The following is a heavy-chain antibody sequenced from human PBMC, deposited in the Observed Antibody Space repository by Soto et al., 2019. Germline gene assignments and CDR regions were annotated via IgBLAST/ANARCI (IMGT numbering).Heavy chain of an antibody. CDR2: IYYSGST. V-gene: IGHV4-59*01. J-gene: IGHJ4*02. Sequence: QVQLQESGPGLVKPSETLSLTCTVSGGSISSYYWSWIRQPPGKGLEWIGYIYYSGSTNYNPPLKRRVTISVDTSKNQFSLKLSSVTAADTAVYYCAGTRGYCSGGSCPTVVDYWGQGTLVTVSS. CDR1: GGSISSYY. CDR3: AGTRGYCSGGSCPTVVDY. D-gene: IGHD2-15*01.